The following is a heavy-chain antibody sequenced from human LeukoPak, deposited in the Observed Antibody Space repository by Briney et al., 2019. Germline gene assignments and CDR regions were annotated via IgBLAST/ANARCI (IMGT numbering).Heavy chain of an antibody. CDR3: ARDNSVGDNAWWFDP. V-gene: IGHV1-24*01. J-gene: IGHJ5*02. Sequence: ASVKVSCKVSGYTLTELSMHWVRQAPGKGLEWMGGFDPEDGETIYAQKFRGRVTMTEDTSTDTAYMELSSLRSEDTAVYYCARDNSVGDNAWWFDPWGQGTLVTVSS. D-gene: IGHD1-26*01. CDR2: FDPEDGET. CDR1: GYTLTELS.